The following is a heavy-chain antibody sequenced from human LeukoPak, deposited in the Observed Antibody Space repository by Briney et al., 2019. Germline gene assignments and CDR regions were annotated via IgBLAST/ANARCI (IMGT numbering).Heavy chain of an antibody. CDR3: ARDYTIGVMGAFDI. Sequence: GGSLRLSCTASGFIFSDYYMSWIRQAPGKGLGWLSYISSSSTYTNYADSVKGRFTISRDNAKNSLYLQMNSLRAEDTAVYYCARDYTIGVMGAFDIWGQGTMVTVSS. CDR2: ISSSSTYT. CDR1: GFIFSDYY. J-gene: IGHJ3*02. V-gene: IGHV3-11*06. D-gene: IGHD3-16*01.